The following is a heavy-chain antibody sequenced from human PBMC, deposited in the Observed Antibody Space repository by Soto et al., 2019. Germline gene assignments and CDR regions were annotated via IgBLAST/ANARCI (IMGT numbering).Heavy chain of an antibody. CDR2: ITSTSSSL. CDR3: ARVYYYDSSALFDP. D-gene: IGHD3-22*01. Sequence: DVQLVESGGGLVQPGGSLRLSCAASAFTFSSYSMTWVRQAPGKGLEWVSYITSTSSSLYYADSVEGRFTISRDNAKNSLYLQMSSLRDEDTAVYYCARVYYYDSSALFDPWGQGTLVTVSS. V-gene: IGHV3-48*02. J-gene: IGHJ5*02. CDR1: AFTFSSYS.